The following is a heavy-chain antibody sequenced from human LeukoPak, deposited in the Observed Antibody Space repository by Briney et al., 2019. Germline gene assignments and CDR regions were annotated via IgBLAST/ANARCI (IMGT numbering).Heavy chain of an antibody. D-gene: IGHD1-1*01. V-gene: IGHV3-33*01. J-gene: IGHJ4*02. CDR1: GFTFSSYG. CDR3: AREPTAGGWNDGHYFDY. Sequence: GSLRLSCAASGFTFSSYGMHWVRQAPGKGLEWVAVIWYDGSNKYYADSVKGRFTISRDNSKNTLYLQMNSLRAEDTAVYYCAREPTAGGWNDGHYFDYWGQGTLVTVSS. CDR2: IWYDGSNK.